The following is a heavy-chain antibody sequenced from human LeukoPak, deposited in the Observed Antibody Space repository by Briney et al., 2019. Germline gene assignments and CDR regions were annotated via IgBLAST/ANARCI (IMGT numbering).Heavy chain of an antibody. D-gene: IGHD5-12*01. V-gene: IGHV3-21*01. CDR1: GFTFSSYA. CDR3: ARDLKGYSGYDYGYYFDY. CDR2: ISSSSSYI. J-gene: IGHJ4*02. Sequence: GGSLRLSCAASGFTFSSYAMSWVRQAPGKGLEWVSSISSSSSYIYYADSVKGRFTISRDNAKNSLYLQMNSLRAEDTAVYYCARDLKGYSGYDYGYYFDYWGQGTLVTVSS.